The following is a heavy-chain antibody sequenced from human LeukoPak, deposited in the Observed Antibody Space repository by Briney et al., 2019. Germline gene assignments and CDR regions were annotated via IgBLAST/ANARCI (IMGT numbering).Heavy chain of an antibody. CDR3: ARGAAAGKGPLAHYYYGMDV. V-gene: IGHV1-69*13. D-gene: IGHD6-13*01. Sequence: ASVKVSCKASGYTFTSNGISWVRQAPGQGLEWMGGIIPIFGTANYAQKFQGRVTITADESTSTAYMELSSLRSEDTAVYYCARGAAAGKGPLAHYYYGMDVWGQGTTVTVSS. CDR2: IIPIFGTA. J-gene: IGHJ6*02. CDR1: GYTFTSNG.